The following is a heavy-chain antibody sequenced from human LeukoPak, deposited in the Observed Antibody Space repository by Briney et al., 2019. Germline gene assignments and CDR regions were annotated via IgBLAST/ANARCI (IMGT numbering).Heavy chain of an antibody. J-gene: IGHJ4*02. CDR3: ARDDPHYDSSGYYGVFDY. CDR1: GGSISSYY. CDR2: IYTSGST. Sequence: SETLSLTCTVSGGSISSYYWSWIRQPAGEGPEWIARIYTSGSTNYNTSLKSRVTMSVDTSKNQFSLKLSSVTAADTAVYYCARDDPHYDSSGYYGVFDYWGQGTLVTVSS. V-gene: IGHV4-4*07. D-gene: IGHD3-22*01.